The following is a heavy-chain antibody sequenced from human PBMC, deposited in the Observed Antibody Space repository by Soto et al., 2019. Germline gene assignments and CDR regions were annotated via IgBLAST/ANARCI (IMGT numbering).Heavy chain of an antibody. CDR2: IYYSGST. Sequence: SETLSLTCTVSGGSISSGGYYWSWIRQHPGKGLEWIGFIYYSGSTNYNPSLKSRVTISVDTSKNQFSLKLSSVTAADTAVYYCARESRYCSGGSCYFLPGIDYWGQGTLVTVSS. D-gene: IGHD2-15*01. J-gene: IGHJ4*02. CDR3: ARESRYCSGGSCYFLPGIDY. CDR1: GGSISSGGYY. V-gene: IGHV4-61*08.